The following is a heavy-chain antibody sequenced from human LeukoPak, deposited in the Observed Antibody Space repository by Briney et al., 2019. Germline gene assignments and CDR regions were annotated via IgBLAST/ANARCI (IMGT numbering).Heavy chain of an antibody. Sequence: SETLSLTCTVSGGSISSSSYYWGWIRQPPGKGLEWIGTIYYSGSNDYNPSLKSRVTISVDTSNNQFSLKLSSVTAADTAVYYCASTIAVAGTGWFDPWGQGTLVTVSS. CDR2: IYYSGSN. D-gene: IGHD6-19*01. CDR3: ASTIAVAGTGWFDP. V-gene: IGHV4-39*07. CDR1: GGSISSSSYY. J-gene: IGHJ5*02.